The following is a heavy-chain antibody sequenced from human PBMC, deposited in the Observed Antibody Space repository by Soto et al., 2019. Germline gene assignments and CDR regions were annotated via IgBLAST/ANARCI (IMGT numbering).Heavy chain of an antibody. CDR3: ARDLDCSGGSCYAAVLFDP. J-gene: IGHJ5*02. V-gene: IGHV1-18*01. Sequence: GASVKVSCKASGYTFTSYGISWVRQAPGQGLEWMGWISAYNGNTNYAQKLQGRVTMTTDTSTSTAYMELRSLRSDDTAVYYCARDLDCSGGSCYAAVLFDPWGQGTLVTVSS. CDR2: ISAYNGNT. CDR1: GYTFTSYG. D-gene: IGHD2-15*01.